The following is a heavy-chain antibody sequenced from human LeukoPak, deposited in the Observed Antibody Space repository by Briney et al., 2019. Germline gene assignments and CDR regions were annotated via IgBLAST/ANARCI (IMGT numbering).Heavy chain of an antibody. J-gene: IGHJ4*02. CDR2: ITAYNGNT. D-gene: IGHD1-1*01. Sequence: GASVKVSCKASGYTFTSYGISWVRQAPGQGVEWMGWITAYNGNTNSPQKYQGRVTITTDESTSTAYMELSSLRSEDTAVYYCATGTTGVDYWGQGTLVTVSS. V-gene: IGHV1-18*01. CDR3: ATGTTGVDY. CDR1: GYTFTSYG.